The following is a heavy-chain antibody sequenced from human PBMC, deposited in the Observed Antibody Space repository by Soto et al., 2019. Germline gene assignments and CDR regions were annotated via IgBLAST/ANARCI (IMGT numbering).Heavy chain of an antibody. CDR2: ISPNGQGI. V-gene: IGHV3-23*01. D-gene: IGHD6-13*01. Sequence: EVQLLESGGGLVQPGGSLRLSCAASGFTLNNYGMSWVRQAPGKGLEWVSAISPNGQGIYYADSVKGRFIISKDNSKNTVFLHMDSLTADDTGVYYCAKDRGYPRDYFHYWGQGTLVTVSS. CDR3: AKDRGYPRDYFHY. J-gene: IGHJ4*02. CDR1: GFTLNNYG.